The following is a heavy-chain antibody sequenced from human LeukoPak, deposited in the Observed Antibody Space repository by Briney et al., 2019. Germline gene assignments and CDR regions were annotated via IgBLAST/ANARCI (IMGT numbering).Heavy chain of an antibody. D-gene: IGHD6-19*01. V-gene: IGHV1-2*02. CDR1: GYTFTGYY. Sequence: ASVKVSCKASGYTFTGYYMHWVRQAPGQGLEWMGWINPNSGGTNYAQKFQGRVTMTRDTSISTAYMELSRLRSDDTAVYYCARDGIAVAARVHFDYWGQGTLVTVSS. CDR3: ARDGIAVAARVHFDY. CDR2: INPNSGGT. J-gene: IGHJ4*02.